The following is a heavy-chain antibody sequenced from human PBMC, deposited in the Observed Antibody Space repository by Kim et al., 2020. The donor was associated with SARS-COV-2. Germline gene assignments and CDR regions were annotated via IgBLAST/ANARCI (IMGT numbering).Heavy chain of an antibody. J-gene: IGHJ3*02. Sequence: GGSLRLSCAASGFTFSSYSMNWVRQAPGKGLEWVSSISSSSSYIYYADSVKGRFTISRDNAKNSLYLQMNSLRAEDTAVYYCARYPPQDIWGPIDIWGQGTMVTVSS. CDR2: ISSSSSYI. CDR1: GFTFSSYS. D-gene: IGHD3-16*01. V-gene: IGHV3-21*01. CDR3: ARYPPQDIWGPIDI.